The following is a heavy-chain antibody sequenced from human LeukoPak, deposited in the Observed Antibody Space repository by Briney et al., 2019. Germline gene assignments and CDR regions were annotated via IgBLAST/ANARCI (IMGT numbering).Heavy chain of an antibody. CDR1: GFTFSSYS. J-gene: IGHJ3*02. D-gene: IGHD3-22*01. CDR2: ISSSSSTI. Sequence: GGSLRLSCAASGFTFSSYSMNWVRQAPGKGLEWVSYISSSSSTIYYADSVKGRSTISRDNAKNSLYLQMNSLRDEDTAVYYCARDNNPDSSGYYYLDDAFDIWGQGTMVTVSS. V-gene: IGHV3-48*02. CDR3: ARDNNPDSSGYYYLDDAFDI.